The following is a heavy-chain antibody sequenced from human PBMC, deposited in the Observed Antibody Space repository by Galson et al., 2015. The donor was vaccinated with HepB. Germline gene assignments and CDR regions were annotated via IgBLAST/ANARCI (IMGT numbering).Heavy chain of an antibody. CDR3: AKGDTGGSYYYYYYGMDV. V-gene: IGHV1-18*04. CDR2: ISAYNGNT. J-gene: IGHJ6*02. CDR1: GYTFTSYG. Sequence: SVKVSCKASGYTFTSYGISWVRQAPGQGLEWMGWISAYNGNTNYAQKLQGRVTMTTDTSTSTAYMELRSLRSDDTAVYYCAKGDTGGSYYYYYYGMDVWGQGTTVTVSS. D-gene: IGHD1-26*01.